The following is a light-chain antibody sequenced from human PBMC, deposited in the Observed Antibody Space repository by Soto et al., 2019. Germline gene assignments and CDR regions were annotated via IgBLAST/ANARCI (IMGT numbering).Light chain of an antibody. J-gene: IGLJ1*01. CDR3: SSYTSSSTYYV. Sequence: QSVLTQPASVSGPPGQSITISCTGTSSDVGGYNYVSWYQRHPGKAPKLMIYDVSNRPSGVSNRFSGSKSGNTASLTISGLQAEDEADYYCSSYTSSSTYYVFGTGTKVTVL. CDR2: DVS. V-gene: IGLV2-14*01. CDR1: SSDVGGYNY.